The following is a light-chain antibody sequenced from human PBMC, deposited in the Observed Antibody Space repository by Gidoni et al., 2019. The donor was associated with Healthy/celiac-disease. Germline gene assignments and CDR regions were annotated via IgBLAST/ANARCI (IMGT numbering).Light chain of an antibody. CDR3: MQALQTPPWT. CDR2: LG. Sequence: DIVMTQSPLSLPVTPGEPASISCRSSQSLLHSNGYNYLDWYLQKPGQSPQLLIYLGFWASGVPDRFSGSGSGTDFTLKISRVEAEDVGVYYCMQALQTPPWTFGQGTKVEIK. CDR1: QSLLHSNGYNY. V-gene: IGKV2-28*01. J-gene: IGKJ1*01.